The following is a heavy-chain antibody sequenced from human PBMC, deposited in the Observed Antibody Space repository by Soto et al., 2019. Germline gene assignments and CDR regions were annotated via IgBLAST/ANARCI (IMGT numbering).Heavy chain of an antibody. CDR1: GFSFSDYA. Sequence: EVQLLESGGGLVQPGGSLRLSCAASGFSFSDYAMSWVRQAPGKGLEWVSIISGDDGSTKYADSVKGRFTISRVNSKKPVYMKMNSLKAEDTAVYYCAKRVYVDYVWFDYWGQGTLVTVSS. D-gene: IGHD3-16*01. J-gene: IGHJ4*02. CDR3: AKRVYVDYVWFDY. V-gene: IGHV3-23*01. CDR2: ISGDDGST.